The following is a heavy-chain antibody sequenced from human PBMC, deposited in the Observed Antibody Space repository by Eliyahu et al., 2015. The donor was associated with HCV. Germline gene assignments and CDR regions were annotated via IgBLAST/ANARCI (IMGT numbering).Heavy chain of an antibody. CDR3: ARIPRRDYYDSSVGSGWEAFDI. CDR2: IDWDDDK. Sequence: QVTLKESGPALVKPTQTLTLTCXFSGFSLXXSGMRVSWIRQPPGKAXEWLAXIDWDDDKFYSTSLKTRLTISKDTSKNQVVLTMTNMDPVDTATYYCARIPRRDYYDSSVGSGWEAFDIWGQGTMVTVSS. D-gene: IGHD3-22*01. CDR1: GFSLXXSGMR. V-gene: IGHV2-70*04. J-gene: IGHJ3*02.